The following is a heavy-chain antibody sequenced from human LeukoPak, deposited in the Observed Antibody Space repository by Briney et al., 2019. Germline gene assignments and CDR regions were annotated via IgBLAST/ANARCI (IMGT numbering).Heavy chain of an antibody. CDR1: GFTFSSYW. CDR3: ARASASYSAYDDY. D-gene: IGHD5-12*01. Sequence: PGGSLRLSCAASGFTFSSYWMSWVRQAPGKGLEWVANINQDGSEKYYVDSVKGRFTISRDNAKNSLYPQMNSLRAEDTAVYYCARASASYSAYDDYWGQGTLVTV. CDR2: INQDGSEK. V-gene: IGHV3-7*01. J-gene: IGHJ4*02.